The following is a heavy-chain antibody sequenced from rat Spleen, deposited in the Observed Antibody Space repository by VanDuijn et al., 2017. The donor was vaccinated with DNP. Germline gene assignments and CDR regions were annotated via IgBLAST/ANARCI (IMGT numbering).Heavy chain of an antibody. V-gene: IGHV5-20*01. CDR3: ARQGYYSSYRDWYFDF. CDR2: ISYDGGST. D-gene: IGHD1-2*01. Sequence: EVQLVESGGDLVQPGRSLKLSCAASGFTFSDYYMAWVRQAPTKGLEWVASISYDGGSTYYRDSVKGRFTISRDNAKSSLYLQMKSLKSEDTATYYCARQGYYSSYRDWYFDFWGPGTMVTVSS. J-gene: IGHJ1*01. CDR1: GFTFSDYY.